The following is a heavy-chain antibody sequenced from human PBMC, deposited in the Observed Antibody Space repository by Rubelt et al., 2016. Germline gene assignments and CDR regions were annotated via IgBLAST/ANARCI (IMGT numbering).Heavy chain of an antibody. Sequence: GLTFSSYGMHWVRQAPGKGLEWVSYISSSSSYTNYADSVKGRFTISRDNAKNSLYLQMNSLRAEDTAVYYCARALRFSEDVWGKGTTVTVSS. CDR2: ISSSSSYT. V-gene: IGHV3-21*05. J-gene: IGHJ6*04. D-gene: IGHD3-3*01. CDR1: GLTFSSYG. CDR3: ARALRFSEDV.